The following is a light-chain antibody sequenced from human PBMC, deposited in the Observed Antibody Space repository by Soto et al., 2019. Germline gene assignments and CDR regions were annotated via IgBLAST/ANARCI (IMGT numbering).Light chain of an antibody. CDR2: DVT. CDR3: CSYAGSYTFV. V-gene: IGLV2-11*01. CDR1: SSDVGVYNY. J-gene: IGLJ1*01. Sequence: SALAQPRSVSGSPGQSVTISCTGTSSDVGVYNYASWYQQHPGKAPKLMIYDVTKRPSGVPDRFSGSKSANTASLTISGLQAEDEADYYCCSYAGSYTFVFGTGTKVTVL.